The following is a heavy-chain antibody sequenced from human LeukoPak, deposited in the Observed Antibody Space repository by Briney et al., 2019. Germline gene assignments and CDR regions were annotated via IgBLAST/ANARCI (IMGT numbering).Heavy chain of an antibody. D-gene: IGHD2/OR15-2a*01. CDR2: INSDGSIT. CDR1: GFTFTTYW. CDR3: ARSIGFCDY. Sequence: GGSLRLSCAASGFTFTTYWMHWVRQAPGKGLVWVSHINSDGSITSYADSVKGRFTISRDNAKNTLYLQMNSLRAEDTAVYYCARSIGFCDYWGQGTLVTVSS. J-gene: IGHJ4*02. V-gene: IGHV3-74*01.